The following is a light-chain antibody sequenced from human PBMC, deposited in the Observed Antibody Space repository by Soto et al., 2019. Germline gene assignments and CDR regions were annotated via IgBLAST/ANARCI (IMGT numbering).Light chain of an antibody. V-gene: IGLV2-14*01. J-gene: IGLJ3*02. CDR3: RSYTTSSTWV. CDR2: EVS. Sequence: QSALTQPASVSGSPGQSITISCTGTSSDVGTYNYVSWYQHHPGKAPKLMIYEVSNRPSGVSNRFSGSKSGNTASLTISGLQAEDEADYYCRSYTTSSTWVFGGGTKLTVL. CDR1: SSDVGTYNY.